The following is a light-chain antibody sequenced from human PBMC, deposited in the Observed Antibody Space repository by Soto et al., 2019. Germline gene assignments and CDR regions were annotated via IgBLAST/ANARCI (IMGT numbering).Light chain of an antibody. J-gene: IGKJ3*01. CDR3: QQDYTNPYT. V-gene: IGKV4-1*01. Sequence: DIVMTQSPDSLAVSLGERATINCKSSQSVLYSPNNNNYLSWYQHKPGQPPRLLIYWASTRESGVPDRFSGSGSGTDFTLPISSLQAEDVAVYYCQQDYTNPYTFGPGTKVDVK. CDR1: QSVLYSPNNNNY. CDR2: WAS.